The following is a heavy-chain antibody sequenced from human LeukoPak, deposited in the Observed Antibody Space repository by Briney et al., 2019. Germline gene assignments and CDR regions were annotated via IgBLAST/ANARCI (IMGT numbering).Heavy chain of an antibody. V-gene: IGHV3-74*01. CDR1: GFTFSTFW. CDR3: AKIGASTVTFELDY. CDR2: INHDGSST. D-gene: IGHD4-11*01. J-gene: IGHJ4*02. Sequence: GGSLRLSCATSGFTFSTFWMHWVRQAPGKGLVWVSRINHDGSSTNYADSVKGRFTISRDNAKNTLYLQMNSLRAEDTAVYYCAKIGASTVTFELDYWGQGTLVTVSS.